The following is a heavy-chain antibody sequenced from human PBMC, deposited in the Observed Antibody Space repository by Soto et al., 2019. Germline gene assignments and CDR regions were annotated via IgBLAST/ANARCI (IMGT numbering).Heavy chain of an antibody. CDR1: GGSFNANW. CDR2: VYHRGDT. J-gene: IGHJ4*02. Sequence: SETLSLTCAVSGGSFNANWWAWVRQPPGKGLEWIGEVYHRGDTNYNPSLKSRVTISVDTSKNQFSLTLRSVTAADTAIYYCASARWDYWGQGTLVTVSS. D-gene: IGHD2-15*01. V-gene: IGHV4-34*01. CDR3: ASARWDY.